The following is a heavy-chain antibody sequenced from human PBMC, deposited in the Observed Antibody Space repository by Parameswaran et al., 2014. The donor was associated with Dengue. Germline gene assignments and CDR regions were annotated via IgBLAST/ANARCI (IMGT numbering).Heavy chain of an antibody. CDR3: ARRGDGYNPPFDY. V-gene: IGHV1-69*01. J-gene: IGHJ4*02. D-gene: IGHD5-24*01. Sequence: SWVRQAPGQGLEWMGGIIPIFGTANYAQKFQGRVTITADESTSTAYMELSSLRSEDTAVYYCARRGDGYNPPFDYWGQGTLVTVSS. CDR2: IIPIFGTA.